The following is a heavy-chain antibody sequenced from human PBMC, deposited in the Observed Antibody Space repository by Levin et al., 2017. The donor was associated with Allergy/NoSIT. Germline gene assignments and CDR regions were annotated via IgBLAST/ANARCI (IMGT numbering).Heavy chain of an antibody. D-gene: IGHD1-1*01. CDR3: ARMSLERQVDV. V-gene: IGHV4-4*07. CDR2: IYTSGSI. Sequence: SQTLSLPCTVSGGSMGSSYWSWIRQPAGKGLEWLGRIYTSGSINYNPSLKSRVTMSVDTSKNQFSLKLTSVTAADTAMYYCARMSLERQVDVWGQGTTVTVSS. CDR1: GGSMGSSY. J-gene: IGHJ6*02.